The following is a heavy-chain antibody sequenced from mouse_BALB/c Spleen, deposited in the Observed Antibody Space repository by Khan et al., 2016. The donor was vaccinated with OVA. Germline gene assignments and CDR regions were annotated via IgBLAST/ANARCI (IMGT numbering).Heavy chain of an antibody. CDR1: GYSITSGYA. D-gene: IGHD1-1*01. CDR2: ISYSGVT. J-gene: IGHJ2*01. Sequence: VQLKQSGPGLVKPSQSLSLTCTVTGYSITSGYAWNWIRQFPGNKLEWMGYISYSGVTSYNPSFKSRISITRDTSKNQFFLQLNSVTTEDTATYYCARGNYYGYYFDYWGQGTTLTVSS. V-gene: IGHV3-2*02. CDR3: ARGNYYGYYFDY.